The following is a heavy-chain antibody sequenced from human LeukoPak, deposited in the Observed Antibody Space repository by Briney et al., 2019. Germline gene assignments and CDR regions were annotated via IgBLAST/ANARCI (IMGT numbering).Heavy chain of an antibody. CDR2: INTDGSRT. CDR1: GFTFSNYW. V-gene: IGHV3-74*01. CDR3: ARGLGGSYPFDC. Sequence: GGSLRLPCAASGFTFSNYWMDWVRQAPGKGLVWVSRINTDGSRTTYADSVKGRFTISRDNAKNTLYLQMNSLRADDTAVYFCARGLGGSYPFDCWGQGALVTVSS. J-gene: IGHJ4*02. D-gene: IGHD3-16*02.